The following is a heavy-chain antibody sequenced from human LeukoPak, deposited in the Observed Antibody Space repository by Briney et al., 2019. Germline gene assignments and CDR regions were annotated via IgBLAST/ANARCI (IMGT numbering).Heavy chain of an antibody. CDR1: GFTFSSYR. J-gene: IGHJ4*02. CDR2: ISSSSSTI. V-gene: IGHV3-48*04. CDR3: ATHAYYDILADFDY. D-gene: IGHD3-9*01. Sequence: AGGSLRLFCAASGFTFSSYRMTWVRQAPGKGLEWVSYISSSSSTIYYADTVKGRFTISRDNAKNSLYLQMNSLRAEDTAVYYCATHAYYDILADFDYWGQGTLVTVSS.